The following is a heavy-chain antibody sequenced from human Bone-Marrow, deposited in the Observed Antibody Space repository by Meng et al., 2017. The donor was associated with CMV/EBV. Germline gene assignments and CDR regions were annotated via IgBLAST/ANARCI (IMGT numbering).Heavy chain of an antibody. J-gene: IGHJ4*02. CDR2: IYSGGST. CDR1: GFTVNSNY. Sequence: VQLVASGGGLIPPGRSLILSCAASGFTVNSNYMSWVRQAPGKGLEWVSVIYSGGSTYYADSVKGRFTISRDNSKNTLYLQMNSLKTEDTAIYYCIWNDLGDYWGQGTLVTVSS. D-gene: IGHD1-1*01. V-gene: IGHV3-53*01. CDR3: IWNDLGDY.